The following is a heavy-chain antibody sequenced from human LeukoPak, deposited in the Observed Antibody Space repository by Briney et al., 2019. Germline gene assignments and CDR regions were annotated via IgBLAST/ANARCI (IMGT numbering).Heavy chain of an antibody. CDR1: GDSISHYY. Sequence: SETLSLTCTVSGDSISHYYWSWVRQPPGKGLEWIGYIYNSGSTNYNPSLKSRVTISVDTSKNQFSLKLSSVTAADTAVYYCARTPSSGWYRGGWFDPWGQGTLVTVSS. V-gene: IGHV4-59*01. J-gene: IGHJ5*02. CDR2: IYNSGST. D-gene: IGHD6-19*01. CDR3: ARTPSSGWYRGGWFDP.